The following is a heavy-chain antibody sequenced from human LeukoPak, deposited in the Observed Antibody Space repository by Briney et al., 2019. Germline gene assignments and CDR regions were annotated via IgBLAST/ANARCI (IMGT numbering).Heavy chain of an antibody. CDR1: GYSFTTYG. J-gene: IGHJ5*02. V-gene: IGHV1-18*01. Sequence: ASVKVSCKASGYSFTTYGISWVRQAPGQGIEWMGWISANNNNTDNVQKLQGRVTMTTDTSTSTAYMELRSLRSDDTAVYYCARGVPGYGDYSWWFDPWGQGTLVTVSS. CDR3: ARGVPGYGDYSWWFDP. D-gene: IGHD4-17*01. CDR2: ISANNNNT.